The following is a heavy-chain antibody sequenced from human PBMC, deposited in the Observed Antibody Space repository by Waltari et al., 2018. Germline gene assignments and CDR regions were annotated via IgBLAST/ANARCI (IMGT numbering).Heavy chain of an antibody. J-gene: IGHJ3*02. Sequence: QVQLQQWGAGLLKPSETLSLTCTVSGGSISSYYWSWIRQPPGKGLEWIGYIYYSGSTNYNPSLKSRVTISVDTSKNQFSLKLSSVTAADTAVYYCGGYDEDAFDIWGQGTMVTVSS. CDR3: GGYDEDAFDI. D-gene: IGHD5-12*01. CDR1: GGSISSYY. V-gene: IGHV4-59*01. CDR2: IYYSGST.